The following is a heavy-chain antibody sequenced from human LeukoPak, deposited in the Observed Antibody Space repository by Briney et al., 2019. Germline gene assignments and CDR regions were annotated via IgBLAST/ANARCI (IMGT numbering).Heavy chain of an antibody. CDR2: IIPYLGIP. Sequence: GASVKVSCKAFGGTFSSFAISWVRQAPGQGLEWMGRIIPYLGIPNYAQKFQDRVTITADRSTSVAYMELRSLRSDDTAVYYCARGGHYDVDALDVWGQGTSVIVSS. D-gene: IGHD3-22*01. CDR1: GGTFSSFA. J-gene: IGHJ6*02. CDR3: ARGGHYDVDALDV. V-gene: IGHV1-69*04.